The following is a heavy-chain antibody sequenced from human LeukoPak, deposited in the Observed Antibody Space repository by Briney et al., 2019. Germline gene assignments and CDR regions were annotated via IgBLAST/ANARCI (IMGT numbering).Heavy chain of an antibody. J-gene: IGHJ6*02. D-gene: IGHD3-10*01. V-gene: IGHV3-48*03. CDR2: ISSSGSTI. CDR1: GFTFSSYE. Sequence: GGSLRLSCAASGFTFSSYEMNWVRQAPGKGLEWVSYISSSGSTIYYADSVKGRFTISRDNAENSLYLQMNSLRAEDTAVYYCARGMVREDPVDYYYGMDVWGQGTTVTVSS. CDR3: ARGMVREDPVDYYYGMDV.